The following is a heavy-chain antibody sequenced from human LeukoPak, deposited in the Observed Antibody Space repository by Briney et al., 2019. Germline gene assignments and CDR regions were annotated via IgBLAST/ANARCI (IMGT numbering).Heavy chain of an antibody. V-gene: IGHV3-74*01. Sequence: PGGSLRLSCAASGFTFRNFWMHWVRQAPGKGLVWVSRINTDGSSTNYADSVKGRFTISRDNAKNTLYLQMNSLRAEDTAVYYCARDSAYCGGGCYSFDYWGQGTLVTVSS. D-gene: IGHD2-21*02. J-gene: IGHJ4*02. CDR1: GFTFRNFW. CDR3: ARDSAYCGGGCYSFDY. CDR2: INTDGSST.